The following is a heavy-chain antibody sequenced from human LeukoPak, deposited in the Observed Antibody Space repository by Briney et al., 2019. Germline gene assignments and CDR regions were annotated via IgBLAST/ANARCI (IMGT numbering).Heavy chain of an antibody. V-gene: IGHV4-4*09. D-gene: IGHD6-6*01. CDR2: IHASGPT. J-gene: IGHJ4*02. CDR3: ARHDAGIAARPFDN. CDR1: GGSISTYY. Sequence: PSETLSLTCTVSGGSISTYYWSWIRRPPGKGLEWIAYIHASGPTNYNPSLKSRITISVDTSKNQFSLKLSSVTAADTAVYYCARHDAGIAARPFDNWGQGTLVAVSS.